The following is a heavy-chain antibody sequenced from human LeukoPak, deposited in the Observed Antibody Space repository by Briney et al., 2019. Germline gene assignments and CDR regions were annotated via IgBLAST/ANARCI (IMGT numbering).Heavy chain of an antibody. D-gene: IGHD3-10*01. CDR3: AKPHYSGSGSHSREDY. Sequence: PGGSLRLSCTASGFSFSGHWMHWARQLPGKGLVWVSRISPTGSTTSYADSVKGRFTISRDNSKITVYLQMSSLRAEDTAVYYCAKPHYSGSGSHSREDYWGQGTLVTVSS. J-gene: IGHJ4*02. CDR1: GFSFSGHW. CDR2: ISPTGSTT. V-gene: IGHV3-74*01.